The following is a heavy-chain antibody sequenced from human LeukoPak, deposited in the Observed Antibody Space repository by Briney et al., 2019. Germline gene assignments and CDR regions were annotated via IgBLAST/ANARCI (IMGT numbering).Heavy chain of an antibody. Sequence: SETLSLTCTVSGGSISSYYWSWIRQPPGKGLEWIGYIYYSGSTNYNPSLKSRVTISVDTSKNQFSLKLSSVTAADTAVYYCARGGGPPGFCDYWGQGTLVTVSS. CDR2: IYYSGST. V-gene: IGHV4-59*01. J-gene: IGHJ4*02. CDR1: GGSISSYY. CDR3: ARGGGPPGFCDY. D-gene: IGHD1-26*01.